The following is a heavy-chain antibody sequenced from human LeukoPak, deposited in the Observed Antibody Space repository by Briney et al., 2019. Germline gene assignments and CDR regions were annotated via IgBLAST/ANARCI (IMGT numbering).Heavy chain of an antibody. Sequence: GGSLRLSCAASGFTFSSYAMHWVRQAPGKGLEWVAVISYDGSNKYYADSVKGRFTISRDNSKDTLYLQMNSLRAEDTAVYYCARDAWIQLWSYYFDYWGQGTLVTVSS. CDR1: GFTFSSYA. J-gene: IGHJ4*02. CDR2: ISYDGSNK. D-gene: IGHD5-18*01. CDR3: ARDAWIQLWSYYFDY. V-gene: IGHV3-30-3*01.